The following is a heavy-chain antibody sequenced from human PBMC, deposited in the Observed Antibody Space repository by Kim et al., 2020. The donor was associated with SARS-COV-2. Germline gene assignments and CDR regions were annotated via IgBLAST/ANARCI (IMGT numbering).Heavy chain of an antibody. J-gene: IGHJ6*02. CDR3: SGNVGKCNGKKN. D-gene: IGHD1-1*01. CDR2: IYSGGTT. CDR1: GFIVSDNY. Sequence: GGSLRLSCAASGFIVSDNYMTWVRQAPGKGLEWVSVIYSGGTTYYADAVMGRFTISSGDSTNKLYLQITNLRADDTAVLYFSGNVGKCNGKKNWGQGTT. V-gene: IGHV3-53*01.